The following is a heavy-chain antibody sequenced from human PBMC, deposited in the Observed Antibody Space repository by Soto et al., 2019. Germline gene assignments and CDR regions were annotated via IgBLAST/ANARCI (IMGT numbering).Heavy chain of an antibody. CDR3: ARVGLYYDILTGYQGYNLFDP. CDR2: IYYSGST. Sequence: PSETLSLTCTVSGGSISSYYWSWIRQPPGKGLEWIGYIYYSGSTNYNPSLKSRVTISVDTSKNQFSLKLSSVTAADTAVYYCARVGLYYDILTGYQGYNLFDPWGQGTLVTVSS. D-gene: IGHD3-9*01. CDR1: GGSISSYY. J-gene: IGHJ5*02. V-gene: IGHV4-59*01.